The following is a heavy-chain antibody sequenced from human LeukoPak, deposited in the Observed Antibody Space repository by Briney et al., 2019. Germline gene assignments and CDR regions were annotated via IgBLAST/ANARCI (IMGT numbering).Heavy chain of an antibody. J-gene: IGHJ4*02. Sequence: ASVRVSCKASGYTFTSYYVHWVRQAPGQGLEWMGIINPSGGSTRYAQKFQGRVTMTRDTSTSTVYMELSSLRSEDTAVYYCTRDPTSTTGGPDYWGQGTLVIVSS. CDR3: TRDPTSTTGGPDY. CDR2: INPSGGST. CDR1: GYTFTSYY. V-gene: IGHV1-46*03. D-gene: IGHD1-1*01.